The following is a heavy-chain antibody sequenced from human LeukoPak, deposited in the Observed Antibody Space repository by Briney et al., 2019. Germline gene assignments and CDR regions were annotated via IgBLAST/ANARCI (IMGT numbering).Heavy chain of an antibody. V-gene: IGHV4-61*02. Sequence: PSQTLSLTCVVSGGSISTGSYYWSWFRQPAGMGLEWIGRFFTSGSINYNFSLKSRLTLSVDTSKNQFSLNLTSVTAADTAVYFCARSAYCGGACYAEYYFDSWGPGTLVTVSS. D-gene: IGHD2-21*02. CDR1: GGSISTGSYY. CDR3: ARSAYCGGACYAEYYFDS. CDR2: FFTSGSI. J-gene: IGHJ4*02.